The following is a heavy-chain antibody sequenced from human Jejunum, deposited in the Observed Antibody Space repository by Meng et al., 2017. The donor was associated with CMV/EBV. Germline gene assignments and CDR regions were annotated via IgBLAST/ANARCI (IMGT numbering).Heavy chain of an antibody. Sequence: GSIRSSSYYWGWIRQPTGKGLEWIVNIYYSGSTYYSPSLKSRATISQDTYMNQFSLKLTSVTAADTAVYYCARVDCSTSCFSFDNWGQGALVTVSS. D-gene: IGHD2-2*01. J-gene: IGHJ4*02. V-gene: IGHV4-39*07. CDR1: GSIRSSSYY. CDR3: ARVDCSTSCFSFDN. CDR2: IYYSGST.